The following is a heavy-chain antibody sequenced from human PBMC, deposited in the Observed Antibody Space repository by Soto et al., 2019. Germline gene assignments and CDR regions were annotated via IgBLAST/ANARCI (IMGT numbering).Heavy chain of an antibody. CDR3: ARVSPLVVVSAAYDAFDI. J-gene: IGHJ3*02. Sequence: EVQLVESGGGLVQPGGSLRLSCAASGFTFSSYWMSWVRQAPGKGLEWVANIKQDGSEKYYVDSVKGRFTISRDNAKNSLYLQMNSLRAEDTAVYYCARVSPLVVVSAAYDAFDIWGQGTMVTVSS. D-gene: IGHD2-2*01. CDR1: GFTFSSYW. V-gene: IGHV3-7*01. CDR2: IKQDGSEK.